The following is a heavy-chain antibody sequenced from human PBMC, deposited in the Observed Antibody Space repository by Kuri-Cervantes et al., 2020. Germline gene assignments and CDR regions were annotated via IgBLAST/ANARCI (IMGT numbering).Heavy chain of an antibody. CDR2: ISGSGGST. V-gene: IGHV3-23*01. D-gene: IGHD3-10*01. Sequence: GESLKISCAASGFTFSSYAMSWVRQAPGKGLEWVSAISGSGGSTYYADSVKGRFTISRDNSKNTLYLQMNSLRAEDTAVYYCAGFRGLIPGAFDIWGQGTMVTVSS. CDR1: GFTFSSYA. J-gene: IGHJ3*02. CDR3: AGFRGLIPGAFDI.